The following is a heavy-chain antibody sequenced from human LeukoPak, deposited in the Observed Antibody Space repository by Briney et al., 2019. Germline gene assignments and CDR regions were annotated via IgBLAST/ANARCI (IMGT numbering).Heavy chain of an antibody. Sequence: SETLSLTCAVYGGSFRAYSWNWIRQPPGKGLEWIGEIYHSGSTNYNPSLKSRVTISVDTSKNQFSLKLSSVTAADTAVYYCARVSSYDAFDIWGQGTMVTVSS. CDR3: ARVSSYDAFDI. J-gene: IGHJ3*02. V-gene: IGHV4-34*01. D-gene: IGHD6-6*01. CDR1: GGSFRAYS. CDR2: IYHSGST.